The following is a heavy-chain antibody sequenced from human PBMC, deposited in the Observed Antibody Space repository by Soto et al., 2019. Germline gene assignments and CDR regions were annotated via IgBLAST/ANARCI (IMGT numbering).Heavy chain of an antibody. Sequence: GGSLRLSCAGSGFSFDDYAMHWVRQAPGKGLEWVSCSGWNSDTIGYAESVMGRFSISRDNAKNSLYLQMNSLRAEDTAVYYCARDPGDGPFHYGMDVWGQGTTVTVSS. D-gene: IGHD1-26*01. J-gene: IGHJ6*02. CDR2: SGWNSDTI. CDR1: GFSFDDYA. CDR3: ARDPGDGPFHYGMDV. V-gene: IGHV3-9*01.